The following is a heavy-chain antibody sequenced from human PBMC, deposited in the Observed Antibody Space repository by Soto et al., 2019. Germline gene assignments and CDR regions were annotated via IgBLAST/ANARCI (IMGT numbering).Heavy chain of an antibody. CDR2: ISAYNGNT. CDR3: ARDHRYSSSFFDS. D-gene: IGHD6-6*01. CDR1: GYAFSDHG. V-gene: IGHV1-18*04. J-gene: IGHJ4*02. Sequence: QVRLVLSGDELKKPGASMKVSCKASGYAFSDHGISWVRQAPGQGLEWIGWISAYNGNTNYAQKFQGRVTVTTDASTATAYMEVRSLTSDDTAVYHCARDHRYSSSFFDSWSQGTLITVSS.